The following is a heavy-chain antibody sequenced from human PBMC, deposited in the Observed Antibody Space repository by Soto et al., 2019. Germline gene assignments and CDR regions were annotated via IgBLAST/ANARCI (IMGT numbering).Heavy chain of an antibody. CDR3: ERPLYTGSYFDPCDI. Sequence: GGSLRLSCAASGFPFSSYGMHWVRQAPGKGLDWVAVIWYDGSNKYYADPVKGRFTISRDNSKNTLYLQMNSLRVEDTAVYYCERPLYTGSYFDPCDIWGQGTMVPV. CDR1: GFPFSSYG. CDR2: IWYDGSNK. J-gene: IGHJ3*02. D-gene: IGHD1-26*01. V-gene: IGHV3-33*03.